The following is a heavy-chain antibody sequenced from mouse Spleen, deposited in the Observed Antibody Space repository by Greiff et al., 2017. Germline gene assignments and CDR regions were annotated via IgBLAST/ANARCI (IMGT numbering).Heavy chain of an antibody. D-gene: IGHD1-1*01. CDR1: GFTFSNYW. Sequence: EVQLVESGGGLVQPGGSMKLSCVASGFTFSNYWMNWVRQSPEKGLEWVAQIRLKSDNYATHYAESVKGRFTISRDDSKSSVYLQMNNLRAEDTGIYYCTGGYYGSRMDFDYWGQGTTLTVSS. CDR3: TGGYYGSRMDFDY. J-gene: IGHJ2*01. CDR2: IRLKSDNYAT. V-gene: IGHV6-3*01.